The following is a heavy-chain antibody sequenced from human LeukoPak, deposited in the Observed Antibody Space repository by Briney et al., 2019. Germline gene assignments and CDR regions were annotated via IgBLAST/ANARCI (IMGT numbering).Heavy chain of an antibody. CDR2: INPNSGGT. CDR3: ASNAGQQLAGY. D-gene: IGHD6-13*01. Sequence: VASVKVSCKASGYTFTGYYMHWVRQAPGQGLEWMGWINPNSGGTNCAQKFQGRVTMTRDTSISTAYMELSRLRSDDTAVYYCASNAGQQLAGYWGQGTLVTVSS. J-gene: IGHJ4*02. CDR1: GYTFTGYY. V-gene: IGHV1-2*02.